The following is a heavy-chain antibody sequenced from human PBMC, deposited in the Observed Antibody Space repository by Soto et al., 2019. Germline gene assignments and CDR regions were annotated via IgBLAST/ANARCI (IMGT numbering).Heavy chain of an antibody. CDR3: ARESITIFGVPPTRWFDP. V-gene: IGHV3-33*01. D-gene: IGHD3-3*01. J-gene: IGHJ5*02. Sequence: GGSLRLSCAASGFTFSSYGMHWVRQAPGKGLEWVAVIWYDGSNKYYADSVKGRFTISRDNSKNTLYLQMNSLRAEDTAVYYCARESITIFGVPPTRWFDPWGQGTLVTVSS. CDR2: IWYDGSNK. CDR1: GFTFSSYG.